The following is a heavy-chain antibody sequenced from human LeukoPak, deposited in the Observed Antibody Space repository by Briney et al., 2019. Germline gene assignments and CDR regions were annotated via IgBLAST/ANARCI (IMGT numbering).Heavy chain of an antibody. CDR1: GFTFSDYG. J-gene: IGHJ4*02. CDR2: IWYDGSNR. V-gene: IGHV3-33*01. CDR3: ARGVDYYENSGTIDY. D-gene: IGHD3-22*01. Sequence: GGSLRLSCTASGFTFSDYGMHWVRQPTGEGLEWVAIIWYDGSNRKYEDSVKGRFTISRDNSKNTLYLQMNSLRAEDTAVYYCARGVDYYENSGTIDYWGQGTLVTVSS.